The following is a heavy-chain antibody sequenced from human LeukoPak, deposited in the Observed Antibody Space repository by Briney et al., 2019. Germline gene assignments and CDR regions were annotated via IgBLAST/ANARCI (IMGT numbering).Heavy chain of an antibody. V-gene: IGHV1-2*02. J-gene: IGHJ4*02. CDR3: ARGSTVGATESLGFDY. CDR2: INPNSGDT. Sequence: GASVKVSCKASGYTFTVYYMHWVRQAPGQGLEWMGWINPNSGDTHYAQKFQGRVTMTRDTSISTAYMELSRLRSDDTAVYYCARGSTVGATESLGFDYWGQGTPVTVSS. D-gene: IGHD1-26*01. CDR1: GYTFTVYY.